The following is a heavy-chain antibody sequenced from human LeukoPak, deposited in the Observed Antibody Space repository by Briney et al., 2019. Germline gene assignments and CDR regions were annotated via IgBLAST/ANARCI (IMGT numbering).Heavy chain of an antibody. J-gene: IGHJ6*03. CDR2: ISGSGGST. D-gene: IGHD2-2*01. Sequence: GGSLRLSCAASGFTFSSYAMSWVRQAPGKGLEGVSAISGSGGSTYYADSVKGRFTISRDNSKSTLYLQMNSLRAEDTAVYYCANPFSTPRSNYYIDVWGKGTTVTVSS. CDR3: ANPFSTPRSNYYIDV. V-gene: IGHV3-23*01. CDR1: GFTFSSYA.